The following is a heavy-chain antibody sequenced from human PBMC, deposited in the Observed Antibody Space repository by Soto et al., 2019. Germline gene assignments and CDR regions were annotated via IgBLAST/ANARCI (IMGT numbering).Heavy chain of an antibody. CDR3: ARDLAYSSGWSYNWFDP. V-gene: IGHV3-30-3*01. CDR1: GFTFSSYA. CDR2: ISYDGSNK. Sequence: PGGSLRLSCAASGFTFSSYAMHWVRQAPGKGLEWVAVISYDGSNKYYADSVKGRFTISRDNSKNTLYLQMNSLRAEDTAVYYCARDLAYSSGWSYNWFDPWGQGTLVTVSS. D-gene: IGHD6-19*01. J-gene: IGHJ5*02.